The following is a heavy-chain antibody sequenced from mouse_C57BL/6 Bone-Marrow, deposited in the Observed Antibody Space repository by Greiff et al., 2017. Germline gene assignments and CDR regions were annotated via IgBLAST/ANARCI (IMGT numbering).Heavy chain of an antibody. D-gene: IGHD1-1*01. CDR1: GYTFTDYN. J-gene: IGHJ1*03. CDR2: INPNNGGT. V-gene: IGHV1-18*01. CDR3: ARWGYGSSYRYFDV. Sequence: VQLQQSGPELVKPGASVKIPCKASGYTFTDYNMDWVKQSHGKSLEWIGDINPNNGGTIYNQKFKGKATLTVDKSSSTAYMELRSLTSEDTAVYYCARWGYGSSYRYFDVWGTGTTVTVSS.